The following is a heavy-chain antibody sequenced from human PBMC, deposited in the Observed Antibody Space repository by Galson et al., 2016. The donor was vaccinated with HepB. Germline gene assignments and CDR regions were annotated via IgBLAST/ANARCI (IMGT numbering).Heavy chain of an antibody. CDR2: ISAHTGNT. V-gene: IGHV1-18*01. D-gene: IGHD2-15*01. J-gene: IGHJ4*02. Sequence: SVKVSCKASGHTSTTYGISWVRQAPGQGLEWMGWISAHTGNTNYAQKVQGRVTMTIDTSTGTAYMELRSLNSDDTAIYYCVRDYSYMPDYWGQGTLVTVSS. CDR3: VRDYSYMPDY. CDR1: GHTSTTYG.